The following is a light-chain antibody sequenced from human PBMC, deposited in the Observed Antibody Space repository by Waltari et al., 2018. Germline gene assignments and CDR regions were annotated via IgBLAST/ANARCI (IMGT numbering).Light chain of an antibody. CDR1: QGGGRA. CDR2: DAS. CDR3: QMYVRLPVT. J-gene: IGKJ1*01. V-gene: IGKV3-20*01. Sequence: SRRASQGGGRALAWYQQKPGQAPRLLIYDASSRATGISDKFSGSGSGTDFSLTINRVEPEDFAVYFCQMYVRLPVTFGQGTKVEVK.